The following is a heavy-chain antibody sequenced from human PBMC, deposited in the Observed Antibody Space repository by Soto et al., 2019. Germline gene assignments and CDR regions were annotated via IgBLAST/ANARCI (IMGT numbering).Heavy chain of an antibody. CDR2: INSDGSST. CDR1: GFTFSSYW. CDR3: ARERPGIAAAGFDY. V-gene: IGHV3-74*01. D-gene: IGHD6-13*01. J-gene: IGHJ4*02. Sequence: GGSLRLSCAASGFTFSSYWMHWVRQAPGKGLVWVSRINSDGSSTSYADSVKGRFTISRDNAKNTLYLQMNSLRAEDTAVYYCARERPGIAAAGFDYWGQGTLVTVSS.